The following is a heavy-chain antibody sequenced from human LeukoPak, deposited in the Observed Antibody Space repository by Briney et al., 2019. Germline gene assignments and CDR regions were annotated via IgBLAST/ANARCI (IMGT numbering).Heavy chain of an antibody. V-gene: IGHV4-39*07. Sequence: PSETLSLTCTVSGGSISSSSYYWGWIRQPPGKGLEWIGEINHSGSTNYNPSLKSRVTISVDTSKNQFSLKLSSVTAADTAVYYCARESGSGSYHYNDYYYMDVWGKGTTVTISS. J-gene: IGHJ6*03. CDR3: ARESGSGSYHYNDYYYMDV. D-gene: IGHD3-10*01. CDR2: INHSGST. CDR1: GGSISSSSYY.